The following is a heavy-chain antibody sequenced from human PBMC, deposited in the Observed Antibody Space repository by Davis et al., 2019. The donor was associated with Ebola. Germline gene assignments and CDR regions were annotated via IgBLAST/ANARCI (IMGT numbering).Heavy chain of an antibody. CDR2: IYYSGST. V-gene: IGHV4-39*07. CDR1: GGSISSSNYY. CDR3: ARLSMATRQPRFDY. D-gene: IGHD6-6*01. J-gene: IGHJ4*02. Sequence: PSETLSLTCTVSGGSISSSNYYWGWIRQPPGKGLEWIGSIYYSGSTYYNPPLKSRVTISVDTSKNQISLNLTSVTAADTAVYYCARLSMATRQPRFDYWGQGTLVTVSS.